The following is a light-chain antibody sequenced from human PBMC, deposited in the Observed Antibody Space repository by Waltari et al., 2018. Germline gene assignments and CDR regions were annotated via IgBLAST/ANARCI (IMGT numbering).Light chain of an antibody. CDR1: PSVSKA. V-gene: IGKV3-20*01. CDR3: QHYVRLPGT. Sequence: SGGAMPSVSKALAWYHQEPGQAPRLLIFGATNRATGIPDRFSGSGSETDFSLTISRLEREDFAVYYCQHYVRLPGTFGRGTKVEIK. J-gene: IGKJ1*01. CDR2: GAT.